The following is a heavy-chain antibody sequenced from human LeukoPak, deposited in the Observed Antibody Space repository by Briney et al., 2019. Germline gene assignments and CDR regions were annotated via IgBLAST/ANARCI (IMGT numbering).Heavy chain of an antibody. CDR1: GFTFSTYA. J-gene: IGHJ3*02. CDR3: ARGGAYSSSWTAPAFAFDI. CDR2: ISGSGGST. Sequence: SGGSLRLSCAASGFTFSTYAMSWVRQAPGKGLEWVSVISGSGGSTYYADSVKGRFTISRDNAKNSLYLQMNSLRAEDTAVYYCARGGAYSSSWTAPAFAFDIWGQGTMVTVSS. D-gene: IGHD6-13*01. V-gene: IGHV3-23*01.